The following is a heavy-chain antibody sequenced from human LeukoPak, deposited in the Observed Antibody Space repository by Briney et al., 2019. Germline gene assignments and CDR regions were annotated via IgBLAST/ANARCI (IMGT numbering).Heavy chain of an antibody. V-gene: IGHV3-48*01. Sequence: GGSLRLSCAASGFTLSGFGMNWVRQAPGKGLEWVSYISSSTTIIYYADSVKGRFIISRDNAKNSLYLQMNSLRAEDTAVYYCGRDPYYDSLDYWGQGTMVTVSS. J-gene: IGHJ4*02. CDR2: ISSSTTII. CDR1: GFTLSGFG. CDR3: GRDPYYDSLDY. D-gene: IGHD3-22*01.